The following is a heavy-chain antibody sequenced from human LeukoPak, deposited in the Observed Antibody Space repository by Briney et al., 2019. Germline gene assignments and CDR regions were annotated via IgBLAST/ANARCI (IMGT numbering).Heavy chain of an antibody. CDR3: ARDIVVVPAATDWFDP. CDR1: GYTFTSYG. D-gene: IGHD2-2*01. Sequence: ASVKVSCKASGYTFTSYGISWLRQAPGQGLEWMGWISAYNGNTNYAQKLQGRVTMTTDTSTSTAYMELRSLRSDDTAVYYCARDIVVVPAATDWFDPWGQGTLVTVSS. V-gene: IGHV1-18*01. CDR2: ISAYNGNT. J-gene: IGHJ5*02.